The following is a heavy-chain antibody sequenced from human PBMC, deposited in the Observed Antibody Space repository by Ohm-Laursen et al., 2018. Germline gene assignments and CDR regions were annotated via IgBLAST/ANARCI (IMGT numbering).Heavy chain of an antibody. CDR1: GFTFSNYW. CDR2: IDTSGTST. D-gene: IGHD3-22*01. CDR3: AMRSSASSGYER. V-gene: IGHV3-74*01. Sequence: SLRLSCAASGFTFSNYWMHWVRQVPGQGLAWVSRIDTSGTSTRYADSVQGRFTISRENAKYTLYLQMNSLRVEDTAVYYCAMRSSASSGYERWGQGTLVTVST. J-gene: IGHJ4*02.